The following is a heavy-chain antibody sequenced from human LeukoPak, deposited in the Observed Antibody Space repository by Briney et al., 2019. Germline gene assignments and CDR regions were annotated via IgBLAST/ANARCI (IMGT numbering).Heavy chain of an antibody. D-gene: IGHD3-22*01. CDR1: GYTFTDFY. V-gene: IGHV1-2*02. CDR2: ISPTSGGT. CDR3: ARTYYYDSSGQPWGFDP. J-gene: IGHJ5*02. Sequence: ASGKFSCKASGYTFTDFYMHWVRQAPGQGLEWMGYISPTSGGTKYAQNFQGRVTMTRDTSISTAYMELNRLPSDDTAVYYCARTYYYDSSGQPWGFDPWGQGTLVTVSS.